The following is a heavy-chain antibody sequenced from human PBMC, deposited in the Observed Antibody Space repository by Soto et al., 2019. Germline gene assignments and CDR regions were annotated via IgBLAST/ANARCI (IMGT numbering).Heavy chain of an antibody. CDR2: INPSGGST. V-gene: IGHV1-46*01. D-gene: IGHD3-22*01. CDR3: ARETPRGYYDRSGYPTYAIDI. Sequence: ASVKVSCKASGYTFTSYYMHWVRQAPGQGLEWMGIINPSGGSTSYAQKFQGRVTMTRDTSTSTVYMELSSLRSEDTAVYYCARETPRGYYDRSGYPTYAIDIWGQGTMVTVSS. J-gene: IGHJ3*02. CDR1: GYTFTSYY.